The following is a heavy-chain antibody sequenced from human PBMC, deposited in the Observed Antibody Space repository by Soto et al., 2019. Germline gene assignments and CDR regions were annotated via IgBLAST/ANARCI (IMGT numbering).Heavy chain of an antibody. J-gene: IGHJ4*02. CDR2: MSYDGTTK. CDR3: AREVLGSRYFDY. CDR1: GFIFSNHV. Sequence: QVQLVESGGGVVQPGRSLRLSCAASGFIFSNHVMYWVRQAPGKGLEWVAFMSYDGTTKSYADSVKGRFTISRDNSQNTLYLQMNSLRPEDTGVYYCAREVLGSRYFDYWGQGTLVTVSS. V-gene: IGHV3-30-3*01. D-gene: IGHD3-10*01.